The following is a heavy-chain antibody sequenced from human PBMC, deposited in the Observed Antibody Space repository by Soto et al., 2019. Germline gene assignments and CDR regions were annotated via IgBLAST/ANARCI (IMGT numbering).Heavy chain of an antibody. D-gene: IGHD3-10*01. CDR2: IFDSGSR. CDR3: ARDGGSGSRGCLDP. J-gene: IGHJ5*02. CDR1: GASVRSGGYY. Sequence: QVQLQESGPGLVKPSQTLSLTCSVSGASVRSGGYYWGWIRQLPGKGLEWIGYIFDSGSRSYNPSLKSRLAISADTSKNQRSLMLTSVTAADSAMYHCARDGGSGSRGCLDPWGQGTLVTVSS. V-gene: IGHV4-31*03.